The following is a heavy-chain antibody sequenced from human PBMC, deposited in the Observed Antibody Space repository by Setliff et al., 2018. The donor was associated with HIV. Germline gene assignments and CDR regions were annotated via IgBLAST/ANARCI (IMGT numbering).Heavy chain of an antibody. Sequence: PGGSLRLSCAASGFIFSNYWMNWVRQAPGKGLEWVANIDQDGSESYYVDSVKGRFTISRDNAKNSLYLQMNNLRAEDTATYYCVFGPLVGIYWGQGTLVTVSS. V-gene: IGHV3-7*03. CDR3: VFGPLVGIY. J-gene: IGHJ4*02. D-gene: IGHD1-20*01. CDR2: IDQDGSES. CDR1: GFIFSNYW.